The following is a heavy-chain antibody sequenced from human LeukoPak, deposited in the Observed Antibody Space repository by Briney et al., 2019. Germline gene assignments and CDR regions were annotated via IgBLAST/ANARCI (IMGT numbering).Heavy chain of an antibody. CDR1: GFTFSDYQ. J-gene: IGHJ6*02. V-gene: IGHV3-11*01. CDR3: ARVSYDASGVIGLMYV. CDR2: ISSSSTIT. Sequence: GGSLRLSCAASGFTFSDYQMSWVRQAPGKGLECVSYISSSSTITYYTDSVGGRFTISRDNAKQSLSLQMDNLRVEDTAVYYCARVSYDASGVIGLMYVWGQGTAVTASS. D-gene: IGHD3-22*01.